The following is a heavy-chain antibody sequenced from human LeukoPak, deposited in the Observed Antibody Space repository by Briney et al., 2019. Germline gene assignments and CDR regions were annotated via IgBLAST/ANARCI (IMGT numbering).Heavy chain of an antibody. CDR1: GYTFPSYG. V-gene: IGHV1-18*01. CDR3: ARDLGMVRGVMGQ. Sequence: ASVKVSCKASGYTFPSYGITGVRQAPGQGLEWMGWISAYNGNTNYAQKFQGRVTMTTDTSTSTAYMELRSLRSDDTAVYYCARDLGMVRGVMGQWGQGTLVTVSS. CDR2: ISAYNGNT. D-gene: IGHD3-10*01. J-gene: IGHJ4*02.